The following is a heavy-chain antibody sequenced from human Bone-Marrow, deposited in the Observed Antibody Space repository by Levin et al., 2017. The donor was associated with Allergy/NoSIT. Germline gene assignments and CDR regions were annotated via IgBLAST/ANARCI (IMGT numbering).Heavy chain of an antibody. Sequence: GESLKISCTVSGFSFSIYSINWVRQAPGKGLEWVSSISSSGSDMYYVDSVKGRFTISRDDAKNSLTLQMNSLRAEDTAVYYCARGIIGDVRVAHKEAFDIWGQGTMVSVSS. CDR2: ISSSGSDM. CDR1: GFSFSIYS. V-gene: IGHV3-21*01. J-gene: IGHJ3*02. D-gene: IGHD2-8*02. CDR3: ARGIIGDVRVAHKEAFDI.